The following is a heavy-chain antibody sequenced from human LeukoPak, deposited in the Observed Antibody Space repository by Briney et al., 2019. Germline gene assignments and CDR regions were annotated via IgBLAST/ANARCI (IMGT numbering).Heavy chain of an antibody. CDR2: IYYSGST. CDR1: GGSISTTGYY. CDR3: ARVEYSSSVRLDY. J-gene: IGHJ4*02. D-gene: IGHD6-6*01. Sequence: SETLSLTCTVSGGSISTTGYYWAWIRQPPGKGLQWIASIYYSGSTYYNPSLKSRVTISVDTSKNQFSLKLSSVTAADTAVYYCARVEYSSSVRLDYWGQGTLVTVSS. V-gene: IGHV4-39*01.